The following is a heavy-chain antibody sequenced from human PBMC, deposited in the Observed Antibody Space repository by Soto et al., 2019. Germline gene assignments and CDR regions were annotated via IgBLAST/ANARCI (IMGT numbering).Heavy chain of an antibody. D-gene: IGHD6-19*01. J-gene: IGHJ4*02. CDR3: ARDGVGQWLASFDY. CDR1: GDSISSYY. Sequence: QVQLQESGPGLVKPSETLSLTSTVSGDSISSYYWSWIRQPAGKGLEWIGRIYTSGSTNYNPSLKSRVTMSVDTSKNQFSLKLSSVTAADTAVYYCARDGVGQWLASFDYWGPGTLVTVSS. CDR2: IYTSGST. V-gene: IGHV4-4*07.